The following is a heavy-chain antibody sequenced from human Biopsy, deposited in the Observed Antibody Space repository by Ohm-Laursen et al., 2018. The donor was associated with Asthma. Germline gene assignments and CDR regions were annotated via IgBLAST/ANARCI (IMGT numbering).Heavy chain of an antibody. Sequence: ASVKVSCKASGYTFINYAIHWVRQAPGQRLEWMGRINPNSGDTKYAQRFQGRVTVTRDRSISTAYMELSRLRSDDTAVYYCARDRGYCSGGTCPSWFDPWGQGTLVIVSS. V-gene: IGHV1-2*06. J-gene: IGHJ5*02. CDR1: GYTFINYA. CDR3: ARDRGYCSGGTCPSWFDP. D-gene: IGHD2-15*01. CDR2: INPNSGDT.